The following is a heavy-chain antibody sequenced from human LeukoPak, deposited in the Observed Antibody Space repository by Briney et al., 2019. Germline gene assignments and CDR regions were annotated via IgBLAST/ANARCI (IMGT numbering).Heavy chain of an antibody. CDR2: IYWDDEK. V-gene: IGHV2-5*02. D-gene: IGHD3-10*01. J-gene: IGHJ5*02. CDR3: AHSYYFGSRSYYNVWFAP. Sequence: SGPALVKPPQTLTLTCTFSGFSLSTSGVGVGWIRQPPGKALQWLALIYWDDEKYYSPSLKSRLSISRDTSRNQVVLTMTNTDPLDTGTYFCAHSYYFGSRSYYNVWFAPWGLGTLVSVSS. CDR1: GFSLSTSGVG.